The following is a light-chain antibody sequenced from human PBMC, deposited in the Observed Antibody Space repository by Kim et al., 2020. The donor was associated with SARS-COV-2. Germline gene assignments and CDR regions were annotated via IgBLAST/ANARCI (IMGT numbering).Light chain of an antibody. J-gene: IGLJ3*02. CDR2: NTN. Sequence: GGTVTLTCGLSSGSVSTGHSPSWDHQTPGQAPRTLMYNTNTRSSGVPDRFSGSILGNKAALTITGAQADDECDYYCVLYMHGGIGVFGGGTKLTVL. CDR1: SGSVSTGHS. V-gene: IGLV8-61*01. CDR3: VLYMHGGIGV.